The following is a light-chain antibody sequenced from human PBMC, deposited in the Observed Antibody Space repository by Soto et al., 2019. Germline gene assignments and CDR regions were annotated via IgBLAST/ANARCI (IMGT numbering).Light chain of an antibody. J-gene: IGLJ1*01. CDR3: AAWDDSLSGYV. Sequence: VLTQPPSASGTHGQRVTISCSGSSSNIGSNYVYWYQQLPGTAPKLLIYRNNQRPSGVPDRFSGSKSGTSASLAISGLRSEDEADYYCAAWDDSLSGYVFGPGTKVTVL. V-gene: IGLV1-47*01. CDR2: RNN. CDR1: SSNIGSNY.